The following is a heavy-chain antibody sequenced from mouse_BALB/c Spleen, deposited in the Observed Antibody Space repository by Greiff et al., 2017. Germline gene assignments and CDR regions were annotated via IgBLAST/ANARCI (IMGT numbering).Heavy chain of an antibody. CDR1: GFTFSSYT. D-gene: IGHD2-1*01. Sequence: EVQGVESGGGLVQPGGSLKLSCAASGFTFSSYTMSWVRQTPEKRLEWVAYISNGGGSTYYPDTVKGRFTISRDNAKNTLYMQMSSLKSEDTAMYYCARYCGNYVDYYAMDYWGQGTSVTVSS. CDR2: ISNGGGST. J-gene: IGHJ4*01. CDR3: ARYCGNYVDYYAMDY. V-gene: IGHV5-12-2*01.